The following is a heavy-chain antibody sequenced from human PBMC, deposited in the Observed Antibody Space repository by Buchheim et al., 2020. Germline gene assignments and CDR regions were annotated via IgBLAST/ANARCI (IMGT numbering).Heavy chain of an antibody. CDR3: ARDRFCSGGSCLHVGYYYGMDV. V-gene: IGHV4-59*01. CDR2: IYYSGST. J-gene: IGHJ6*02. CDR1: GGSISSYY. D-gene: IGHD2-15*01. Sequence: QVQLQESGPGLVKPSETLSLTCTVSGGSISSYYWSWIRQPPGKGLEWIGYIYYSGSTNYNPSLKSRVTISVDTSKNQFSLKLSSVTAADTAVYYCARDRFCSGGSCLHVGYYYGMDVWGQGTT.